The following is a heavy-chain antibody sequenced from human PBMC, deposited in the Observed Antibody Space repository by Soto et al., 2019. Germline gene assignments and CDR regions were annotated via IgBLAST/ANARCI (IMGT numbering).Heavy chain of an antibody. Sequence: EVQLVESGGGLVQPGGSLRLSCAASGFTFSDHQMDWVRQAPGKGLEWVGRSRNKANSYTTAYAASVKGRFTISRDDSKNPLYLQMNSLKIEDTAVYYCARVVGAPNWFDPWGQGTLVTVSS. J-gene: IGHJ5*02. CDR2: SRNKANSYTT. D-gene: IGHD1-26*01. V-gene: IGHV3-72*01. CDR3: ARVVGAPNWFDP. CDR1: GFTFSDHQ.